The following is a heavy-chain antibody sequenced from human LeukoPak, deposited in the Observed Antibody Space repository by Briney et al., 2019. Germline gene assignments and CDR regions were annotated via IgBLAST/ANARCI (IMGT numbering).Heavy chain of an antibody. V-gene: IGHV4-4*09. CDR1: GGSISSYY. D-gene: IGHD1-7*01. CDR2: IYTSGST. J-gene: IGHJ4*02. Sequence: SETLSLTCTVSGGSISSYYWSWIRLPPRKGLEWIGYIYTSGSTNYNPSLKSRVTISVDTSKNQFSLKLSSVTAADTAVYYCARHAERRGRTTYFDYWGQGTLVTVSS. CDR3: ARHAERRGRTTYFDY.